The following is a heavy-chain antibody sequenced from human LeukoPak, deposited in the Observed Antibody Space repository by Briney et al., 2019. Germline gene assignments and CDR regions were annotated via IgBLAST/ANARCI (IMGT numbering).Heavy chain of an antibody. CDR3: ARARYGSGSYLPFFDY. V-gene: IGHV3-30*02. CDR1: GYTFTGYY. Sequence: SCKASGYTFTGYYMHWVRQAPGKGLEWVAFIRYDGSNKYYADSVKGRFTISRDNSKNTLYLQMNSLRAEDTAVYYCARARYGSGSYLPFFDYWGQGTLVTVSS. D-gene: IGHD3-10*01. J-gene: IGHJ4*02. CDR2: IRYDGSNK.